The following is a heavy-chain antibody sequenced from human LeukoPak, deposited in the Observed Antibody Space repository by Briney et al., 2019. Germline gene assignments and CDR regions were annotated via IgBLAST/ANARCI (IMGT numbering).Heavy chain of an antibody. CDR2: ISGSSSYI. CDR1: GFTFSSYS. J-gene: IGHJ6*02. CDR3: ARDRTGYSSSWYYAYYGMDV. D-gene: IGHD6-13*01. V-gene: IGHV3-21*01. Sequence: GGSLRLSCAASGFTFSSYSMNWVRQAPGKGLEWVSSISGSSSYIYYADSVKGRFTISRDNAKNSLYLQMNSLRAEDTAVYYCARDRTGYSSSWYYAYYGMDVWGQGTTVTVSS.